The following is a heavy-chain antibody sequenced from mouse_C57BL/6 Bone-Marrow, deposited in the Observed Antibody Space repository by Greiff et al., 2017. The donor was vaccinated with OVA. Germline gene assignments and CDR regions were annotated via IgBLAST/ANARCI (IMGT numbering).Heavy chain of an antibody. V-gene: IGHV5-12*01. Sequence: EVKVEESGGGLVQPGGSLKLSCAASGFTFSDYYMSWVRQTPEKRLEWVAYISNGGGSTYYPDTVKGRFTISRDNAKNTLYLQMSRLKSEDTAMYYCARHEGYSNPFAYWGQGTLVTVSA. D-gene: IGHD2-5*01. J-gene: IGHJ3*01. CDR3: ARHEGYSNPFAY. CDR1: GFTFSDYY. CDR2: ISNGGGST.